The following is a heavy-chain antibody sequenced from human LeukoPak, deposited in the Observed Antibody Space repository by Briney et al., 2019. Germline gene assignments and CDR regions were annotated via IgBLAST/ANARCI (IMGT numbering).Heavy chain of an antibody. D-gene: IGHD6-19*01. CDR1: GYTFTGYY. V-gene: IGHV1-2*04. CDR3: ARENSSGWSGYFDY. CDR2: INPNSGGT. Sequence: ASVKVSCKASGYTFTGYYMHWVRQAPGQGLEWMGWINPNSGGTNYAQKFQGWVTMTRDTSISTAYMELSRLRSDDTAVYYCARENSSGWSGYFDYGGQGTLVTVSS. J-gene: IGHJ4*02.